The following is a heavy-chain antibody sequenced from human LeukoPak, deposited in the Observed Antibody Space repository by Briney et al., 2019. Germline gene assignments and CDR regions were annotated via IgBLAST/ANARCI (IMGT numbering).Heavy chain of an antibody. Sequence: PSETLSLTCTVSGGSISSGDYYWSWIRQPPGKGLEWIGYIYYSGSTYYNPSLKSRVTISVDTSKNQFSLKLSSVTAADTAVYYCAREGGSSSWYVTEYFQHWGQGTLVTVSS. CDR1: GGSISSGDYY. J-gene: IGHJ1*01. D-gene: IGHD6-13*01. V-gene: IGHV4-30-4*01. CDR2: IYYSGST. CDR3: AREGGSSSWYVTEYFQH.